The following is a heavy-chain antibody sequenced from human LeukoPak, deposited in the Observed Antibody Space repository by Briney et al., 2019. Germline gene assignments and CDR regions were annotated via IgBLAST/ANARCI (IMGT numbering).Heavy chain of an antibody. Sequence: GGSLRLSCAASGFTFSSHWMHWVRQAPGKGLEWVSAISGSGGSTYYADSVKGRFTISRDNSKNTLYLQMNSLRAEDTAVYYCAKGPGIQLWPYYFDYWGQGTLVTVSS. CDR2: ISGSGGST. D-gene: IGHD5-18*01. CDR1: GFTFSSHW. J-gene: IGHJ4*02. V-gene: IGHV3-23*01. CDR3: AKGPGIQLWPYYFDY.